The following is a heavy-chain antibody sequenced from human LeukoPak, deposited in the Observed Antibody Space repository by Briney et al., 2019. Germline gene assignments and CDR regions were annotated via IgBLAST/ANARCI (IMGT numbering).Heavy chain of an antibody. CDR3: VRDNPRCCGVVPANIDDY. V-gene: IGHV3-30*03. CDR2: MSNDGSKK. D-gene: IGHD2-15*01. Sequence: PGGSLRLSCSASGFTFSSYGMHWVRQAPGKGLEWLAVMSNDGSKKDYADSVKGRFTISRDNSKNTLYLLMNSLRAEDTAVYYCVRDNPRCCGVVPANIDDYWGQGTLVTVSS. CDR1: GFTFSSYG. J-gene: IGHJ4*02.